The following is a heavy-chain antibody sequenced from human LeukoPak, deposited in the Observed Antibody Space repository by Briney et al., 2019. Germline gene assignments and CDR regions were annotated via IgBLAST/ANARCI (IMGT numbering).Heavy chain of an antibody. D-gene: IGHD4-11*01. CDR3: ARDKMPHDYSNHYFDY. Sequence: GASVKVSCKASGGTFSSYAISWVRQAPGQGLEWMGRIIPILGTANYAQKFQGRVTITADESTSTAYMELSSLRSEDTAVYYCARDKMPHDYSNHYFDYWGQGTLVTVSS. V-gene: IGHV1-69*11. CDR2: IIPILGTA. J-gene: IGHJ4*02. CDR1: GGTFSSYA.